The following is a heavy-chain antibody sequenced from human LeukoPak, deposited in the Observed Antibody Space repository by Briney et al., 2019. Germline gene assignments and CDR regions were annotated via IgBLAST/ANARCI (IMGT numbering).Heavy chain of an antibody. CDR2: IGAYSGNS. CDR1: NYTFSNYG. D-gene: IGHD2/OR15-2a*01. V-gene: IGHV1-18*01. Sequence: GASVKVSCKTSNYTFSNYGITWVRQAPGQGLEWMGWIGAYSGNSEFAQKFQGRVTMTTDASSGTAYMELTNLTPDDTAVYFCARDSCPFYGSEYFQHWGQGTLVTVSS. CDR3: ARDSCPFYGSEYFQH. J-gene: IGHJ1*01.